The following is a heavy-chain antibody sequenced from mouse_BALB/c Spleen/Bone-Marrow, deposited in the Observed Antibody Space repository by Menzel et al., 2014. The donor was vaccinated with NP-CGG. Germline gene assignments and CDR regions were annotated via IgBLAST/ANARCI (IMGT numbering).Heavy chain of an antibody. V-gene: IGHV1-7*01. CDR3: ALTTATPFAY. D-gene: IGHD1-2*01. J-gene: IGHJ3*01. CDR2: INPSTAYT. CDR1: GYTFTVCW. Sequence: VQLQQSGAELAKPGASVKMSCKASGYTFTVCWIHWVKQRPGQGLEWIGYINPSTAYTEYNQKFKDKATLTADKSSTTADMQLSSRTSEDSAVYYCALTTATPFAYWGQGTLVTVS.